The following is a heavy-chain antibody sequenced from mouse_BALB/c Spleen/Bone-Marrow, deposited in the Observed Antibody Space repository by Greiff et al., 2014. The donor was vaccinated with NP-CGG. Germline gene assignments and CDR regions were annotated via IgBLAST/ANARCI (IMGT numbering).Heavy chain of an antibody. J-gene: IGHJ2*01. CDR2: IRNKANGYTT. V-gene: IGHV7-3*02. CDR3: ARDKGRVFFDY. Sequence: VQLKESGGGLVQPGGSLRLSCATSGFTFTDYYMNWVRQSPGKALEWLGFIRNKANGYTTEYSASVKGRFTISRDNSQNILYLQMNTLRAEDSATYYCARDKGRVFFDYWGQGTTLTVSS. CDR1: GFTFTDYY.